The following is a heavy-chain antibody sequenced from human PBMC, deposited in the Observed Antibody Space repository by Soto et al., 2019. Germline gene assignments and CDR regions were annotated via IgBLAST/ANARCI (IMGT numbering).Heavy chain of an antibody. CDR3: AKDPQWALRYHDWFFDY. CDR2: ISGSGDIT. J-gene: IGHJ4*02. Sequence: EVHLLESGGGLVQPGGSLRLSCAVSGFSFSNSAMTWVRQAPGKGLEWVSGISGSGDITYNTDSVKGRFAISRDTSKNVVYLQMRSLRAEDTAVYYCAKDPQWALRYHDWFFDYWGQGTLVTVSS. CDR1: GFSFSNSA. D-gene: IGHD3-9*01. V-gene: IGHV3-23*01.